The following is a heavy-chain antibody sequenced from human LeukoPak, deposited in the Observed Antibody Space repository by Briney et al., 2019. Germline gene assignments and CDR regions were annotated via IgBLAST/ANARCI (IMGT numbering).Heavy chain of an antibody. D-gene: IGHD6-13*01. J-gene: IGHJ5*02. CDR2: INTDGSST. V-gene: IGHV3-74*01. CDR3: ARDPYSSSWSGDWFDP. Sequence: ASVKVPCKVSGYTLTELSMHWVRQAPGKGLVWVSRINTDGSSTSYADSVKGRFTISRDNAKNTPYLQMNSLRAEDTAVYYCARDPYSSSWSGDWFDPWGQGTLVTVSS. CDR1: GYTLTELS.